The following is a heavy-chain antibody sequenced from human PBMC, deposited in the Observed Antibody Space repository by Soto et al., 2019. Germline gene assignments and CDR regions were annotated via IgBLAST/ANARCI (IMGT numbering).Heavy chain of an antibody. J-gene: IGHJ3*02. CDR1: GFTFDDYA. CDR3: AKDLGSSGEIKAFDI. CDR2: ISWNSGSI. Sequence: GGSLRLSCAASGFTFDDYAMHWVRQAPGKGLEWVSGISWNSGSIGYADSVKGRLTISRDNAKNSLYLQMNSLRAEDTALYYCAKDLGSSGEIKAFDIWGQGTMVTVSS. V-gene: IGHV3-9*01. D-gene: IGHD6-13*01.